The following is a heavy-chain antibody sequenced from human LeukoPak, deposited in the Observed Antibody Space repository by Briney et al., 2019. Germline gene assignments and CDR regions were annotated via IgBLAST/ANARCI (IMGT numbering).Heavy chain of an antibody. CDR3: ARDRGYTRTNTDGYPVFDL. Sequence: GGSLRLSCAASGFPFSTYWMSWVRQAPGKGLEWVANIKQDGSEKYYVDSVKGRFTISRDNVNNALYLQMDNLRVEDTGVYYCARDRGYTRTNTDGYPVFDLWGQGTLVTVSS. J-gene: IGHJ4*03. D-gene: IGHD5-24*01. CDR1: GFPFSTYW. V-gene: IGHV3-7*01. CDR2: IKQDGSEK.